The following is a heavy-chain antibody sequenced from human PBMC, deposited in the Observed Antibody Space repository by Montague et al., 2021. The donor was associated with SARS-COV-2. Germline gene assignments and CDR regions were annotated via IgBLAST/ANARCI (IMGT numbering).Heavy chain of an antibody. CDR3: ARHHISIIYEYSWFDP. V-gene: IGHV4-59*02. D-gene: IGHD3-16*01. Sequence: SETLSLTCTVSGVSVKNYYWSWIRQPPGKGLEWIGYVHYSGKTKSNPSLQNPISISLDASKNQFYLSLTSVTSADAAVYYCARHHISIIYEYSWFDPWGQGTLVTVSS. CDR1: GVSVKNYY. J-gene: IGHJ5*02. CDR2: VHYSGKT.